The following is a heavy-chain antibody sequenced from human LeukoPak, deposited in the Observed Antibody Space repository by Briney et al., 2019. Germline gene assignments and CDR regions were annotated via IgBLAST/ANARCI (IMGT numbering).Heavy chain of an antibody. CDR1: GFTFSSYA. D-gene: IGHD5-12*01. V-gene: IGHV3-30*04. J-gene: IGHJ3*02. CDR3: ARSINVDEDAFDI. Sequence: GRSLRLSCAASGFTFSSYAMHWVRQAPGKGLEWVAVISYDGSNKYYADSVKGRFTISRDNSKNTLYLQMNSLRAEDTAVYYCARSINVDEDAFDIWGQGTMVTVSS. CDR2: ISYDGSNK.